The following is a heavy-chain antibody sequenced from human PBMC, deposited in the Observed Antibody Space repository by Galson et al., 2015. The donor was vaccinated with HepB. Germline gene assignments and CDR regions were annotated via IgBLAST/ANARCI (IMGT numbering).Heavy chain of an antibody. V-gene: IGHV1-18*01. CDR3: AREGNGSGSLGY. D-gene: IGHD3-10*01. CDR2: INAYSGHT. Sequence: SVKVSCKASGYNFISYGISWVRQAPGEGLEWMGRINAYSGHTNFAQKFQGRITMTKDTSTSTVEMTLRSLRHDDTATYYCAREGNGSGSLGYWGPGTLVTVSS. J-gene: IGHJ4*02. CDR1: GYNFISYG.